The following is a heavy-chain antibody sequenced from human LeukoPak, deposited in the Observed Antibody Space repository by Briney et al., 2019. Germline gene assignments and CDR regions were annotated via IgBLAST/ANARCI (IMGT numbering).Heavy chain of an antibody. J-gene: IGHJ4*02. Sequence: GGSLRLSCAASGFTFSSYAMSWVRQAPGKGLEWVSAISGSGGSTYYADSVKGRFTISRDNSKNTLYLQMNSLKAEDTAVYYCARKSASGNYPLDYWGQGTLVTVSS. CDR1: GFTFSSYA. V-gene: IGHV3-23*01. CDR3: ARKSASGNYPLDY. CDR2: ISGSGGST. D-gene: IGHD3-10*01.